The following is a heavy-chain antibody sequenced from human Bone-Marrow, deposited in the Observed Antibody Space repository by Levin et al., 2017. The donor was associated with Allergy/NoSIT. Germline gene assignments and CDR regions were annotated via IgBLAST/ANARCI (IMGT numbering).Heavy chain of an antibody. D-gene: IGHD6-13*01. Sequence: SCAASGFTFSSNGMHWVRQAPGKGLEWVSVISNDGSNKYYADSVKGRFTISRDNSKNTLYLQMNSLRAEDTAVYYCAKDAAGLSYYFDYWGQGTLVTVSS. CDR1: GFTFSSNG. CDR2: ISNDGSNK. V-gene: IGHV3-30*18. CDR3: AKDAAGLSYYFDY. J-gene: IGHJ4*02.